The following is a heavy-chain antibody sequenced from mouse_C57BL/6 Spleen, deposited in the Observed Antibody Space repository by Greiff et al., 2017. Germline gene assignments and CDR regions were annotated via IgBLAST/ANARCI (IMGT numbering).Heavy chain of an antibody. CDR3: ARDPDYGSSYNWYFDV. Sequence: DVKLVESEGGLVQPGSSMKLSCTASGFTFSDYYMAWVRQVPEKGLEWVANINYDGSSTYYLDSLKSRFIISRDNAKNILYLQMSSLKSEDTATYYCARDPDYGSSYNWYFDVWGTGTTVTVSS. J-gene: IGHJ1*03. CDR2: INYDGSST. D-gene: IGHD1-1*01. CDR1: GFTFSDYY. V-gene: IGHV5-16*01.